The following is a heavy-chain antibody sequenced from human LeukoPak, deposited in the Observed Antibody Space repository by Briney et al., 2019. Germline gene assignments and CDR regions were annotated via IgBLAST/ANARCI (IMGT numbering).Heavy chain of an antibody. V-gene: IGHV1-3*01. J-gene: IGHJ6*04. CDR3: ARDGVCSSTSCYRYYYGMDV. CDR1: GYTFTSYA. D-gene: IGHD2-2*01. Sequence: ASVKVSCKASGYTFTSYAMHWVRQAPGQGLEWMGWINAGTGNTKYSQKFQGRVTITRDTSASTAYMELSSLRSEDTAVYYCARDGVCSSTSCYRYYYGMDVWGKGTTVTVSS. CDR2: INAGTGNT.